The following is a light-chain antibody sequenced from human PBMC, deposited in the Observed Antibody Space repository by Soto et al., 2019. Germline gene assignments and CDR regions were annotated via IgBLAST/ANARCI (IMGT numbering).Light chain of an antibody. CDR2: GAS. Sequence: EIVLKQSPANLSLSVGERQTLSCRARRTSDNTLAWYQRKPGQAPRLLIYGASTRATGVPARFSGSGSGTDFTLTISSLQSEDFAVYYCQQYNSCPFTLGQGTEVAIK. CDR3: QQYNSCPFT. CDR1: RTSDNT. V-gene: IGKV3-15*01. J-gene: IGKJ3*01.